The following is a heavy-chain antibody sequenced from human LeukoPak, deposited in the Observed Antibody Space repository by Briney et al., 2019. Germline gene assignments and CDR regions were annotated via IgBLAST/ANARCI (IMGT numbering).Heavy chain of an antibody. Sequence: ASVKVSGKASGYTFTNYGISWVRQAPGQGLEWMGWISAYNGNTNYAQKLQGRVTMTTDTSTSTAYMELRSLRSDDTAVYYCAREGDILTGGAFDIWGQGTMVTVSS. V-gene: IGHV1-18*01. J-gene: IGHJ3*02. CDR3: AREGDILTGGAFDI. D-gene: IGHD3-9*01. CDR2: ISAYNGNT. CDR1: GYTFTNYG.